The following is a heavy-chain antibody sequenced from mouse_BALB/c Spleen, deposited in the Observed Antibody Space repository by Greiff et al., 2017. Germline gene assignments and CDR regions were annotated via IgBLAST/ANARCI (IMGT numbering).Heavy chain of an antibody. CDR1: GFTFSDYG. CDR2: ISNLAYSI. CDR3: ARATVRYYAMGY. Sequence: EVQLVESGGGLVQPGGSRKLSCAASGFTFSDYGMAWVRQAPGKGPEWVAFISNLAYSIYYADTVTGRFTISRENAKNTLYLEMSSLRSEDTAMYYCARATVRYYAMGYWGQGTSVTVSS. D-gene: IGHD2-14*01. J-gene: IGHJ4*01. V-gene: IGHV5-15*02.